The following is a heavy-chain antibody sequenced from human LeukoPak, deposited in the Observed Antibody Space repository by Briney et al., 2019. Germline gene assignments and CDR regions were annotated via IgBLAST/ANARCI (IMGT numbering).Heavy chain of an antibody. CDR1: GGSISSYY. D-gene: IGHD2/OR15-2a*01. J-gene: IGHJ6*02. CDR3: ARYYFTDGMDV. CDR2: IYYSGST. V-gene: IGHV4-59*01. Sequence: KPSETLSLTCTVSGGSISSYYWSWIRQPPGKGLEWIGYIYYSGSTNYNPSLKSRVTISVDTSKNQFSLKLSSVTAADTAVYYCARYYFTDGMDVWGQGTTVTVSS.